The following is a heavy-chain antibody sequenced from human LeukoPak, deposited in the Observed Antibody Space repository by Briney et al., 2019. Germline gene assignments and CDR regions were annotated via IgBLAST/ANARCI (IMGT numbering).Heavy chain of an antibody. V-gene: IGHV4-34*01. CDR3: ARGQNYYGSGSLSAVAVFDY. Sequence: SETLSLTCAVYGGSFSGYYWSWIRQPPGKGLEWIGEINHSGSTYYNPSLKSRVTISVDTSKNQFSQKLNSVTAADTAVYYCARGQNYYGSGSLSAVAVFDYWGQGTLVTVSS. CDR1: GGSFSGYY. D-gene: IGHD3-10*01. J-gene: IGHJ4*02. CDR2: INHSGST.